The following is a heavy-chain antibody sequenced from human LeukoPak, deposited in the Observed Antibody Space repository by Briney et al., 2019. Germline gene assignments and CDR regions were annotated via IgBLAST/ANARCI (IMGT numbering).Heavy chain of an antibody. CDR1: GGTFSSYA. V-gene: IGHV1-69*13. J-gene: IGHJ4*02. D-gene: IGHD4-23*01. CDR2: IIPIFGTA. CDR3: ARDLRTPSDTNIAIDY. Sequence: SVKVSCKASGGTFSSYAISWVRQAPGQGLEWMGGIIPIFGTANYAQKFQGRVTITADESTSTAYMELSSLRSEDTAVYYCARDLRTPSDTNIAIDYWGQGTLVTVSS.